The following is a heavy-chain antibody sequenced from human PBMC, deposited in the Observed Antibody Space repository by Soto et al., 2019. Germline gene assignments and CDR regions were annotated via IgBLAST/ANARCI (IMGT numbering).Heavy chain of an antibody. Sequence: EVQLVESGGGLVKPGGSLRLSCAASGFTFSSYSMNWVRQAPGKGLEWVSSISSSSSYIYYADSVKGRFTISRDNAKNSLYLQVNSLRAEDTAVYYCASYDLGYSSSYFDYWGQGTLVTVSS. CDR3: ASYDLGYSSSYFDY. V-gene: IGHV3-21*01. CDR1: GFTFSSYS. CDR2: ISSSSSYI. J-gene: IGHJ4*02. D-gene: IGHD6-6*01.